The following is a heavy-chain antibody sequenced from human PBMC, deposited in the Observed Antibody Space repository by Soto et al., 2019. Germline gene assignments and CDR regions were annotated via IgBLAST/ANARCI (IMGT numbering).Heavy chain of an antibody. CDR3: ARDSKYDFWSGSKASYYYYYYMDV. CDR1: GYTFTSYG. D-gene: IGHD3-3*01. J-gene: IGHJ6*03. V-gene: IGHV1-8*01. Sequence: GASVKVSCKSSGYTFTSYGINWVRQATGQGLEWMGWMNPNSGNTGYAQKFQGRVTMTRNTSISTAYMELSSLRSEDTAVYYCARDSKYDFWSGSKASYYYYYYMDVWGKGTTVTVSS. CDR2: MNPNSGNT.